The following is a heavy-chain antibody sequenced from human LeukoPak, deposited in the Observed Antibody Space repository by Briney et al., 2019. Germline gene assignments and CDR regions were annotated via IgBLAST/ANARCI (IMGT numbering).Heavy chain of an antibody. CDR3: ARQSVRAIAIAARPGNYFDY. CDR2: IYHGGNT. CDR1: GGSISSSSDY. J-gene: IGHJ4*02. V-gene: IGHV4-39*01. D-gene: IGHD6-6*01. Sequence: SETLSLTCTVSGGSISSSSDYWGWIRQPPGKGLEWIGSIYHGGNTYYNPSLKSRVTISLDTSKNQFSLKLSSVTAADTAVYYCARQSVRAIAIAARPGNYFDYWGQGTLVTVSS.